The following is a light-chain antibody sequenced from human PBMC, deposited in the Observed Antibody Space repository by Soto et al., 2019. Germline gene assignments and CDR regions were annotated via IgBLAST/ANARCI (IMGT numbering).Light chain of an antibody. V-gene: IGLV1-40*01. CDR2: VNS. CDR1: SSNIGAGYD. J-gene: IGLJ2*01. CDR3: QSYDSSLSGVV. Sequence: QAVVTQPPSVSGAPGQRVTIPCTGSSSNIGAGYDVHWYQQLPGTAPKLLIYVNSNRPSGVPDRFSGSKSGTSASLAITGLQAEDEADYYCQSYDSSLSGVVFGGGTKVTVL.